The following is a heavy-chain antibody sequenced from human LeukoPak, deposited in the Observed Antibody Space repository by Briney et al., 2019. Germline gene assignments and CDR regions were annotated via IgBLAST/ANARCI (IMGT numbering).Heavy chain of an antibody. J-gene: IGHJ4*02. CDR2: ITSSSSYI. CDR1: GFTFSSYA. CDR3: ARVGDYYDSPGYHNFDY. D-gene: IGHD3-22*01. V-gene: IGHV3-21*01. Sequence: GGSLRLSCAASGFTFSSYAMNWVRQAPGKGLEWVSSITSSSSYIFHADSLKGRFTISRDNAKNSLFLQMSSLRAEDTAVYYCARVGDYYDSPGYHNFDYWGQGTLVSVSS.